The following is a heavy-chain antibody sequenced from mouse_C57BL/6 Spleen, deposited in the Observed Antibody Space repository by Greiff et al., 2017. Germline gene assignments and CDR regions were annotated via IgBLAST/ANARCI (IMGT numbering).Heavy chain of an antibody. J-gene: IGHJ1*03. CDR1: GYTFTSYW. V-gene: IGHV1-69*01. CDR3: ARRRNDYDDGHWYCDV. Sequence: VQLQQPGAELVMPGASVKLSCKASGYTFTSYWMHWVKQRPGQGLEWIGDIDPSDSYTNYNQKFKGKSTFTVDKSSSTDYMQLSSLTSEDSAVYYCARRRNDYDDGHWYCDVWGTGTTVTVSS. CDR2: IDPSDSYT. D-gene: IGHD2-4*01.